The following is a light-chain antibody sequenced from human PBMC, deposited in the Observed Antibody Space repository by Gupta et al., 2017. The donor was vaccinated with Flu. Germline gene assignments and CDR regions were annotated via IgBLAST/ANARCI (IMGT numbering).Light chain of an antibody. V-gene: IGKV4-1*01. CDR2: WAS. Sequence: DFVMTQSPDSLAVSLGERATINCQSSQSVLYSSNNKNYLAWYQQKPGQPPKLLIYWASTRESGVPDRFSGSGSGTDFTLTISSLQAEDVAVYYCQQYYSTPRTFGQGTKVEIK. CDR3: QQYYSTPRT. CDR1: QSVLYSSNNKNY. J-gene: IGKJ1*01.